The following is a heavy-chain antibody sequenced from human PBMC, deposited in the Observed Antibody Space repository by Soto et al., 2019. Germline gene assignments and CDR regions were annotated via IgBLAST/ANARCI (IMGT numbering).Heavy chain of an antibody. D-gene: IGHD2-2*01. J-gene: IGHJ6*02. CDR1: GFTFSNAW. CDR3: TTVCLCSSTSCPYYYYYYGMDV. Sequence: PVGSLRLSCAASGFTFSNAWMSWVRQAPGKGLEWVGRIKSTTDGGTKDYAAPVKGRFTISRDDSKNTLYLQMNSLKTEDTAVYYCTTVCLCSSTSCPYYYYYYGMDVWGQGTTVTVSS. CDR2: IKSTTDGGTK. V-gene: IGHV3-15*01.